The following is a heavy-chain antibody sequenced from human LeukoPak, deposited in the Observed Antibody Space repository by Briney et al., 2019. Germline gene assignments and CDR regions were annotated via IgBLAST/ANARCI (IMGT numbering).Heavy chain of an antibody. CDR3: ARERVDYDFWSGSQYFDY. J-gene: IGHJ4*02. D-gene: IGHD3-3*01. CDR2: IYTSGST. V-gene: IGHV4-4*07. Sequence: PSETLSLTCAVSGGSISSYYWSWIRQPAGKGLEWIGRIYTSGSTNYNPSLKSRVTMSVDTSKNQFSLKLSSVTAADTAVYYCARERVDYDFWSGSQYFDYWGQGTLVTVSS. CDR1: GGSISSYY.